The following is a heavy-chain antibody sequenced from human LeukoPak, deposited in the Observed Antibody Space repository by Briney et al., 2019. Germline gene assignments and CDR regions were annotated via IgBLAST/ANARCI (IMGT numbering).Heavy chain of an antibody. V-gene: IGHV4-39*07. J-gene: IGHJ6*03. CDR1: GGSISSSSYY. Sequence: PSETLSLTCTVSGGSISSSSYYWSWIRQSPGKGLEWLGEINHSGTTNYNPSLRGRATIAVDPSKNQFSLRLRSLTAADTAVYYCARERAVADYYYYMDVWGKGTTVIVSS. CDR3: ARERAVADYYYYMDV. D-gene: IGHD6-19*01. CDR2: INHSGTT.